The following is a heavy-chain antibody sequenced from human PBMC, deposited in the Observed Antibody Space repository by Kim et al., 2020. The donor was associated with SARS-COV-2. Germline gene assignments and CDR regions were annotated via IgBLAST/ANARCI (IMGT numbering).Heavy chain of an antibody. V-gene: IGHV3-7*01. CDR2: IKEDGTER. CDR3: ARDRRYSLDY. CDR1: GFTFSTNC. D-gene: IGHD2-15*01. Sequence: GGSLRLSCVASGFTFSTNCMSWARQAPGKGLEWVAKIKEDGTERYYGSSVEGRFTISRDNAKNSLYLEMHSLSAEDTAVYYCARDRRYSLDYWGQGTLVTVSS. J-gene: IGHJ4*02.